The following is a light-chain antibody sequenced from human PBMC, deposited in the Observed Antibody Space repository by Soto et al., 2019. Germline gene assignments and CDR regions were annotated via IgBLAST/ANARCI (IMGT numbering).Light chain of an antibody. J-gene: IGLJ1*01. CDR2: EVS. Sequence: QSALTQPPSASGSPGQSVTISCTGTSSDVGGYSSVSWYQLHPGKAPKLMVYEVSKRPSGVPDRFSGSKSGNTASLTVSGLQSDDEADYYCSSYAGSNNYVFGTGTKLTVL. V-gene: IGLV2-8*01. CDR1: SSDVGGYSS. CDR3: SSYAGSNNYV.